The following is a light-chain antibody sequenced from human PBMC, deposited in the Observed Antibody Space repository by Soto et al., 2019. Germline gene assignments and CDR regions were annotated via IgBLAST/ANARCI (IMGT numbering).Light chain of an antibody. J-gene: IGLJ1*01. CDR2: ANN. CDR1: SSNIGAGYD. CDR3: QYYDSSLSGYV. Sequence: QSVLTQPSSVSGAPGQTITISCTGSSSNIGAGYDVHWYQQLPGTAPKLLIYANNNRPSGVPDRFAGSKSGTSVSLAITGLQSDDEADYYCQYYDSSLSGYVFGTGTKVTVL. V-gene: IGLV1-40*01.